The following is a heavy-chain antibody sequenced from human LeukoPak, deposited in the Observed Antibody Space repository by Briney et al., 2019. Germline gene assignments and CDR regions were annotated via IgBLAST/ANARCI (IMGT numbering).Heavy chain of an antibody. V-gene: IGHV4-59*01. Sequence: SETLSLTCTVSGGSISSYYWSWIRQPPGKGLEWIGYIYYSGSTNYNPSLKSRVTISVDTSKNQFSLKLSSVTAADTAVYYCARVAYRGQYYFDYWSQGTLVTVSS. J-gene: IGHJ4*02. D-gene: IGHD3-10*01. CDR3: ARVAYRGQYYFDY. CDR2: IYYSGST. CDR1: GGSISSYY.